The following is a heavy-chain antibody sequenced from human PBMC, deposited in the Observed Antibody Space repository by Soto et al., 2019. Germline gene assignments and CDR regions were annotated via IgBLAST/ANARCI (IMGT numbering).Heavy chain of an antibody. Sequence: ASVKVSCKASGYTFTSYGISWVRQAPGQGLEWMGWIGAYNGNTNYAQKLQGRVTMTTDTSTSTAYMELRSLRSDDTAVYYCARTIAARLSPRYFDYWCQGTLVTVSS. CDR2: IGAYNGNT. V-gene: IGHV1-18*01. J-gene: IGHJ4*02. D-gene: IGHD6-6*01. CDR1: GYTFTSYG. CDR3: ARTIAARLSPRYFDY.